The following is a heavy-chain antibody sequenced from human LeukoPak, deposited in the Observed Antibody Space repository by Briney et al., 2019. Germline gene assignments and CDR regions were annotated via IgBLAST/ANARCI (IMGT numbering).Heavy chain of an antibody. J-gene: IGHJ3*02. CDR3: AREGPPGSYYHDAFDI. D-gene: IGHD3-10*01. V-gene: IGHV1-8*01. Sequence: GASVKVSCKASGYTFTSYDINWVRQATGQGLEWMGWMNPNSGNTGYAQKFQGRVTMTRNTSISTAYMELSSLRSGDTAVYYCAREGPPGSYYHDAFDIWGQGTMVTVSS. CDR1: GYTFTSYD. CDR2: MNPNSGNT.